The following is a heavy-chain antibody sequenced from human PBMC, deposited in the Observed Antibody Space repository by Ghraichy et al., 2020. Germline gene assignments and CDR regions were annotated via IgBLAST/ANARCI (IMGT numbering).Heavy chain of an antibody. V-gene: IGHV1-18*01. CDR1: GYTFTSYG. J-gene: IGHJ4*02. Sequence: ASVKVSCKASGYTFTSYGISWVRQAPGQGLKWMGWISAYNGNTNYAQKLQGRVTMTTDTSTSTAYMELRSLRSDDTAVYYCARQPDYYDSSGYSDYWGQGTLVTVSS. D-gene: IGHD3-22*01. CDR2: ISAYNGNT. CDR3: ARQPDYYDSSGYSDY.